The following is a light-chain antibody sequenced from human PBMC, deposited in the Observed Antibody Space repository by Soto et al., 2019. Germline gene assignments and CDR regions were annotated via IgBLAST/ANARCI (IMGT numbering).Light chain of an antibody. V-gene: IGLV2-23*02. Sequence: QSALTQPASVSGSPGQSITISCTGTSSDVGSYNLVSWYQQHPGKAPKLMIYEVSKRPSGVSNRFSGSKSGNTASLTISGLQAEDEADYYCCSYAGSSSDVVFGGGTTLTVL. CDR3: CSYAGSSSDVV. CDR1: SSDVGSYNL. J-gene: IGLJ2*01. CDR2: EVS.